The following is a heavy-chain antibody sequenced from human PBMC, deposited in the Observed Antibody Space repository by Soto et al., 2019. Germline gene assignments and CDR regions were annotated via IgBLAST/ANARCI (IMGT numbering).Heavy chain of an antibody. CDR2: MNPNSANT. J-gene: IGHJ5*02. CDR1: GYSFTSFG. Sequence: QVPLVQSGGEVKKPGASVKVSCKASGYSFTSFGVNWVRQAPGQGLEWMGWMNPNSANTGYAQKFQGRVSMTRDTSINTAYLELSSLTSEDTAIYYCARMATSGTLNWFDPWGQGTLVTVSS. D-gene: IGHD1-26*01. CDR3: ARMATSGTLNWFDP. V-gene: IGHV1-8*01.